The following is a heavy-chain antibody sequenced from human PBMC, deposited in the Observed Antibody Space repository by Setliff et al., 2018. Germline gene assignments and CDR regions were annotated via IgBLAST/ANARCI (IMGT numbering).Heavy chain of an antibody. V-gene: IGHV1-24*01. CDR1: GYTLTELS. D-gene: IGHD2-15*01. CDR2: FDPEDGET. CDR3: ATNSGGNTIDAFDI. J-gene: IGHJ3*02. Sequence: ASVKVSCKVSGYTLTELSMHRVRQAPGKGLEWMGGFDPEDGETIYAQKFQGRVTMTEDTSTDTAYMELSSLRSEDTAVYYCATNSGGNTIDAFDIWGQGTMVTVSS.